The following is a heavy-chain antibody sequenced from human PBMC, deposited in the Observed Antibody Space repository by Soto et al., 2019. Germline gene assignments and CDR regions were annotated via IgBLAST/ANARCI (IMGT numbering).Heavy chain of an antibody. CDR1: GGSFSGYY. CDR3: ARGDYYYDSSGYSYYFDY. D-gene: IGHD3-22*01. Sequence: PSETLSLTCAVYGGSFSGYYWGWIRQPPGKGLEWIGNGYHSGGTYYNPSLKSRVTISIDTSNNQFSLKLNSVTAADTAVYYCARGDYYYDSSGYSYYFDYWGQGALVTVSS. CDR2: GYHSGGT. V-gene: IGHV4-34*01. J-gene: IGHJ4*02.